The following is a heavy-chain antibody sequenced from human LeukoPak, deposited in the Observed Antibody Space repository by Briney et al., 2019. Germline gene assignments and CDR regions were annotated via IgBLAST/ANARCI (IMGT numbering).Heavy chain of an antibody. V-gene: IGHV3-30*18. D-gene: IGHD3-9*01. CDR3: AKAGYFDWFNPNPAFDY. CDR2: ISYDGSNK. CDR1: GFTFSSYG. Sequence: GGSLRLSCAASGFTFSSYGMHWVRRAPGKGLEWVAVISYDGSNKYYADSVKGRFTISRDNSKNTLYLQMNSLRAEDTAVYYCAKAGYFDWFNPNPAFDYWGQGTLVTVSS. J-gene: IGHJ4*02.